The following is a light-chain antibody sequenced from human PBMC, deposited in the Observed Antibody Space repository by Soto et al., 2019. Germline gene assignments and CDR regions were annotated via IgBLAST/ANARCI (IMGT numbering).Light chain of an antibody. V-gene: IGKV3-15*01. J-gene: IGKJ4*01. Sequence: EIVLTQSPGTLSLSPGERATLSCRASQSVRDSYLAWYQQKPGQAPSLLIYDTSIRATGVPARFSGSRSGAEFTLTISSLQSEDFAVYYCQHYVTWPLTFGGGTKVESK. CDR3: QHYVTWPLT. CDR2: DTS. CDR1: QSVRDSY.